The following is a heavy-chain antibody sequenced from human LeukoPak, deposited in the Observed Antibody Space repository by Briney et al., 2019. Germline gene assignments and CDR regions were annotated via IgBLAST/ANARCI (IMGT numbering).Heavy chain of an antibody. CDR3: ARVGAFWGSITFDC. V-gene: IGHV4-59*01. Sequence: SETLSLTCTVSGGSISSYYWSWIRQPPGKGLEWIGYIYYSGSTNYNPSLKSRVTISVDTSKNQFSLKLSSVTAADTAVYYCARVGAFWGSITFDCWGQGTLVTVSS. D-gene: IGHD7-27*01. J-gene: IGHJ4*02. CDR2: IYYSGST. CDR1: GGSISSYY.